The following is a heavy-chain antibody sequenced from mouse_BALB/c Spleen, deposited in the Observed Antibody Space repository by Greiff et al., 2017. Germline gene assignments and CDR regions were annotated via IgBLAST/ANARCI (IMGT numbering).Heavy chain of an antibody. CDR2: IDPENGNT. J-gene: IGHJ4*01. CDR1: GFNIKDYY. V-gene: IGHV14-1*02. Sequence: VQLKESGAELVRPGALVKLSCKASGFNIKDYYMHWVKQRPEQGLEWIGWIDPENGNTIYDPKFQGKASITADTSSNTAYLQLSSLTSEDTAVYYCARWGNPYAMDYWGQGTSVTVSS. CDR3: ARWGNPYAMDY. D-gene: IGHD2-1*01.